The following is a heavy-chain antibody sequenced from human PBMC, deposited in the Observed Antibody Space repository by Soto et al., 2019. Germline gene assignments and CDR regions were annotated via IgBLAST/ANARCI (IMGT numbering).Heavy chain of an antibody. J-gene: IGHJ5*02. Sequence: PSETLSLTCAVYGGSFSGYYWSWIRQPPGKGLEWIGEINHSGSTNYNPSLKSRVTISVDTSKNQFSLKLSSVTAADTAVYYCARGRADYVWGSYRHNWFDPWGQGTLVTVSS. CDR3: ARGRADYVWGSYRHNWFDP. CDR1: GGSFSGYY. CDR2: INHSGST. V-gene: IGHV4-34*01. D-gene: IGHD3-16*02.